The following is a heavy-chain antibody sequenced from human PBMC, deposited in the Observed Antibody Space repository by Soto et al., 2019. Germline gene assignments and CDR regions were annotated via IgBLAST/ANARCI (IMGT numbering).Heavy chain of an antibody. D-gene: IGHD6-13*01. J-gene: IGHJ4*02. Sequence: ASVKVSCKASGGTFSSYAISWVRQAPGQGLEWMGGIIPIFGNTNYAQKFQERVTITRDMSTSTAYMELSSLRSEDTAVYYCAAFPALVTPRYFGYWGQGTLVTVSS. V-gene: IGHV1-69*05. CDR3: AAFPALVTPRYFGY. CDR2: IIPIFGNT. CDR1: GGTFSSYA.